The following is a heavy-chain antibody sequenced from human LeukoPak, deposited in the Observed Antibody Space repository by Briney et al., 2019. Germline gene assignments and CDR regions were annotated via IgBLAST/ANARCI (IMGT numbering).Heavy chain of an antibody. CDR2: ISAYNGNT. CDR3: ARVGTYYGSGSYPDY. Sequence: ASVKVSCKASGYTFTSYGMSWVRQAPGQGLEWMGWISAYNGNTNYAQKLQGRVTMTTDTSTSTAYMELRSLRSDDTAVYYCARVGTYYGSGSYPDYWGQGTLVTVSS. V-gene: IGHV1-18*01. D-gene: IGHD3-10*01. CDR1: GYTFTSYG. J-gene: IGHJ4*02.